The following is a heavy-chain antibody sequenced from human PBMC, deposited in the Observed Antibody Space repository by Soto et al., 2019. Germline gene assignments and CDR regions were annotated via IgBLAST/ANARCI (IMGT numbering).Heavy chain of an antibody. V-gene: IGHV6-1*01. J-gene: IGHJ4*02. Sequence: SQTLSLTCAVSGDSVSSNNIAWNWLRQSPWRGLEWLGRTYYRSKWYNEYAVSVRSRITINLDTSKNQFSLQLNSVTPEDTAVYYCARGRGSPFASWGQGAQVPVSP. CDR3: ARGRGSPFAS. D-gene: IGHD3-10*01. CDR2: TYYRSKWYN. CDR1: GDSVSSNNIA.